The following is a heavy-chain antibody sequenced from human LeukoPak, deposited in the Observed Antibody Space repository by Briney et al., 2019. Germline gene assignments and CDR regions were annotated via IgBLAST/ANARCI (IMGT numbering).Heavy chain of an antibody. V-gene: IGHV3-23*01. CDR2: ISPTGSDT. Sequence: GGSLRLSCAASGFTFSTYAMSWVRQAPGKGLEWVSAISPTGSDTYYADSVKGRLTISRANSKNTLYLQMSSLRAEDSAVYYCAKRGGHETMAAFDFWGRETLVSVSS. J-gene: IGHJ4*02. D-gene: IGHD3-16*01. CDR1: GFTFSTYA. CDR3: AKRGGHETMAAFDF.